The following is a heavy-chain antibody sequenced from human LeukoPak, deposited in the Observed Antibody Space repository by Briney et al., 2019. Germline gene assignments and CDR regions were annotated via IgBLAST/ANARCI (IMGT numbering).Heavy chain of an antibody. D-gene: IGHD3-22*01. CDR1: GDSISSSSSY. V-gene: IGHV4-39*07. CDR2: IYYSGST. CDR3: ARAPYYDRTYYYYMDV. Sequence: SETLSLTCTVSGDSISSSSSYWGCIRQPPGEGLEWIGSIYYSGSTYYNTSLKSRVTISVDTSKNQFSLKLSSVTAADTAVYYCARAPYYDRTYYYYMDVWGKGSTVTVSS. J-gene: IGHJ6*03.